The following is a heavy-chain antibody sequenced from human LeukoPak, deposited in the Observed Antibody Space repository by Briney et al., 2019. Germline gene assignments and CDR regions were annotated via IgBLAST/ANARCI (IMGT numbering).Heavy chain of an antibody. J-gene: IGHJ4*02. CDR3: ARDRYCSSTSCYYFDY. Sequence: GRSLRLSCAASGFTFSSYGMHWVRQAPGKGLEWVAVIWYDGSNKYYADSVKGRFTISRDNSKNTLYLQMNSLRAEDTAEYYCARDRYCSSTSCYYFDYWGQGTLVTVSS. CDR1: GFTFSSYG. V-gene: IGHV3-33*08. CDR2: IWYDGSNK. D-gene: IGHD2-2*01.